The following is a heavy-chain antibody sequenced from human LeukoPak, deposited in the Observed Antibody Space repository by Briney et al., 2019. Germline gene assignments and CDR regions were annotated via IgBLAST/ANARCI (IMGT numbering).Heavy chain of an antibody. CDR3: ARDYYGP. Sequence: PGGSLRLSCAASGFTVSNNYMRWVRQAPGKGLEWVSSIYSRGSTSYVDSVKGRFTISRDNSKNTLFLQMNSLRVEDTAVYYCARDYYGPWGQGILVTVSS. CDR1: GFTVSNNY. CDR2: IYSRGST. D-gene: IGHD3-22*01. J-gene: IGHJ5*02. V-gene: IGHV3-66*03.